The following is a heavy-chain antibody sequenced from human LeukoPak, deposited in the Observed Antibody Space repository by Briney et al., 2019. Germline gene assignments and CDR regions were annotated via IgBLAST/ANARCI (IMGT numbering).Heavy chain of an antibody. D-gene: IGHD6-13*01. Sequence: SETLSLTCTVSGDSISRPYWTWIRQPPGKGLEWLGYMYYNGDTHYSPSLRGRVTLSVDTSKNQFSLTLTFATAADTAVYYCGRQLAGFAAGGFSDYWGQGILVTVSS. V-gene: IGHV4-59*08. CDR3: GRQLAGFAAGGFSDY. J-gene: IGHJ4*02. CDR1: GDSISRPY. CDR2: MYYNGDT.